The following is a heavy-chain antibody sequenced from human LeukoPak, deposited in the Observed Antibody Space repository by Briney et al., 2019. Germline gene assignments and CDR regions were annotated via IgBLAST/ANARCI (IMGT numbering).Heavy chain of an antibody. D-gene: IGHD3-10*01. CDR2: MYYSGST. Sequence: SETLSLTCTVSGGXISSYFWSWIRQPPGKGLEWIGYMYYSGSTKYNPSLKSRVTISVNTSKNQFSLKMSSVTAADTAIYYCARDYYGSGSQDIWGQGTLVTVSS. J-gene: IGHJ4*02. CDR3: ARDYYGSGSQDI. V-gene: IGHV4-59*01. CDR1: GGXISSYF.